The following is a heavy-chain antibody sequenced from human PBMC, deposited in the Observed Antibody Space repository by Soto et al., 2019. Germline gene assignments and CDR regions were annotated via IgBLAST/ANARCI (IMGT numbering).Heavy chain of an antibody. J-gene: IGHJ5*02. CDR3: ARDCVEVEMATILGINWFDP. D-gene: IGHD5-12*01. CDR1: GYTFTGYY. CDR2: INPNSGGT. V-gene: IGHV1-2*02. Sequence: ASVKVSCKASGYTFTGYYMHWVRQAPGQGLEWMGWINPNSGGTNYAQKFQGRVTMTRDTSISTAYMELSRLRSDDTAVYYCARDCVEVEMATILGINWFDPWGQGTLVTVSS.